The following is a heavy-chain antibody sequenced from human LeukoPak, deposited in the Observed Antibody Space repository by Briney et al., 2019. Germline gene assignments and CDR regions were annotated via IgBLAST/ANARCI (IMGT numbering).Heavy chain of an antibody. Sequence: PSETLSLTCTVSGGSITNYYWSWIRQPPGKGLEYIGFIYHSGSTNYNPSLKSRVTTSVDKSKNQCSLRLSSVTAADTAIYFCARSTQDSSTSFDYWGQGTLVTVSS. J-gene: IGHJ4*02. CDR1: GGSITNYY. V-gene: IGHV4-59*01. CDR2: IYHSGST. CDR3: ARSTQDSSTSFDY. D-gene: IGHD6-6*01.